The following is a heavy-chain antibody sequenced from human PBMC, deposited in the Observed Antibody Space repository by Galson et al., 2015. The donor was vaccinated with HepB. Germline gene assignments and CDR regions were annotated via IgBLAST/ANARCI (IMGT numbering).Heavy chain of an antibody. CDR2: IYYSGST. J-gene: IGHJ3*02. CDR1: GGSISSSSYY. Sequence: LSLTCTVSGGSISSSSYYWGWIRQPPGKGLEWIGSIYYSGSTYYNPSLKSRVTISVDTSKNQFSLKLSSVTAADTAVYYCARDLGYCSSTSCYPDAFDIWGQGTMVTVSS. CDR3: ARDLGYCSSTSCYPDAFDI. V-gene: IGHV4-39*07. D-gene: IGHD2-2*01.